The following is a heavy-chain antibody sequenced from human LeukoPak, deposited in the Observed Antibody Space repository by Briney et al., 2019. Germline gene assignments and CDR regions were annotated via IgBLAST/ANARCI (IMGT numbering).Heavy chain of an antibody. D-gene: IGHD1-1*01. V-gene: IGHV1-69*05. Sequence: ASVKVSCKASGGTFITYTINWVRQAPGQGLEWMGGIIPIFGTANYTQKFQGRITITTDDSTSTAYMELSSLRSEDTAVYYCATYMLRDNWNVHTFDSWGQGTLVTVSS. CDR1: GGTFITYT. CDR2: IIPIFGTA. J-gene: IGHJ4*02. CDR3: ATYMLRDNWNVHTFDS.